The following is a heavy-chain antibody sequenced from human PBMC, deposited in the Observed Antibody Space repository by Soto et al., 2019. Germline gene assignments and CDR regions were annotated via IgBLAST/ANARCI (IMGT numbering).Heavy chain of an antibody. V-gene: IGHV3-23*01. CDR1: GFTFNNYA. CDR3: AKRPTYYFDSSGFHFDY. Sequence: PGGSLRLSCAASGFTFNNYAMSWVRQAPGKGLEWVSAISGSGATAYYADSVKGRFTIARGNSKNTLYLQMNSLRAEDTAVYFCAKRPTYYFDSSGFHFDYWGQGTLVTVSS. CDR2: ISGSGATA. J-gene: IGHJ4*02. D-gene: IGHD3-22*01.